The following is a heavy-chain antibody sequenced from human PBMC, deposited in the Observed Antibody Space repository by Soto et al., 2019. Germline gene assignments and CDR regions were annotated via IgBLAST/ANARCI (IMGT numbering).Heavy chain of an antibody. J-gene: IGHJ6*02. V-gene: IGHV1-8*01. CDR1: GYTFTSYD. CDR2: MNPNSGNT. Sequence: ASVKVSFKASGYTFTSYDINWVRQATGQGLEWMGWMNPNSGNTGYAQKFQGRVTMTRNTSISTAYMELSSLRSEDTAVYYCARGRGTVADYYYYGMDVWGQGTTVTVSS. CDR3: ARGRGTVADYYYYGMDV. D-gene: IGHD4-4*01.